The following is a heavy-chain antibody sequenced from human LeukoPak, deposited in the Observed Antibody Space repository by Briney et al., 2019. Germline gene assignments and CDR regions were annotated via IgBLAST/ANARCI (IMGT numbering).Heavy chain of an antibody. Sequence: SETLSLTCAVYGGSFSGYYWSWIRQPPGKGLEWIGEISHSGSTNYNPSLKSRVTISVDTSKNQFSLKLSSVTAADTAVYYCARAPDIVVVPAAMGWFDPWGQGTLVTVSS. CDR1: GGSFSGYY. CDR2: ISHSGST. J-gene: IGHJ5*02. D-gene: IGHD2-2*01. V-gene: IGHV4-34*01. CDR3: ARAPDIVVVPAAMGWFDP.